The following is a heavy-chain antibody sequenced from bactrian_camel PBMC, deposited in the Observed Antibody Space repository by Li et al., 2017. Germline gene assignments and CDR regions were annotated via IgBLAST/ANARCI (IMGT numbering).Heavy chain of an antibody. Sequence: QLVESGGGLVQPGGSLRLSCAASGLTFSKHYVTWVRQAPGKGLEWVSSVYTGDGNTNSANSVKGRFTISRDNAKNTVYLQMNSLKSEDTALYYCATVAGTFSDDYARARAYVYWGQGTQVTVS. CDR3: ATVAGTFSDDYARARAYVY. D-gene: IGHD4*01. CDR1: GLTFSKHY. J-gene: IGHJ4*01. CDR2: VYTGDGNT. V-gene: IGHV3-2*01.